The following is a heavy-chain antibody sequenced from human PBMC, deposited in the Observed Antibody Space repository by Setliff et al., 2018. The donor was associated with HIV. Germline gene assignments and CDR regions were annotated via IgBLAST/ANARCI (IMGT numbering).Heavy chain of an antibody. Sequence: SGPTLVNPTETLTLTCTVSGFSLSNARMGVSWIRQPPGKALEWLAHIFSNDEKSYSTSLKSRLTISKDTSKSQVVLTMTNMDPVDTATYYCAHRPLSADDFDYWGQGTQVTVSS. CDR2: IFSNDEK. CDR3: AHRPLSADDFDY. V-gene: IGHV2-26*01. CDR1: GFSLSNARMG. J-gene: IGHJ4*02.